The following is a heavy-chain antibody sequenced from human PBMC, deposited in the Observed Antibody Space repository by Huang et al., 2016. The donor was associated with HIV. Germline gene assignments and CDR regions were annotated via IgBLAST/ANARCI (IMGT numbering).Heavy chain of an antibody. CDR1: GFTFGSFG. CDR3: AKDLTYTFGRHFDY. J-gene: IGHJ4*02. D-gene: IGHD3-3*01. V-gene: IGHV3-30*02. Sequence: QVQLVESGGGVVQPGGSLRLSCTASGFTFGSFGMHWVRQAPGKVLEWVEFIRYDGNNYYYADAVRGRFTISRDNSKDTLYLQMNRLRPDDSAVYYCAKDLTYTFGRHFDYWGRGTLVTVSS. CDR2: IRYDGNNY.